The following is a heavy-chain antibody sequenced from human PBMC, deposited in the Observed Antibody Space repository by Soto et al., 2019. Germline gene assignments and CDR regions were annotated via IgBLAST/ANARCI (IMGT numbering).Heavy chain of an antibody. Sequence: SETLSLTCTVSGGSISSYYWSWIRQPPGKGLEWIGHIYYSGSTYYNPSLKSRVTISLDTSKNQFSLKLSSVTAADTAVYYCARQADDYYYYYMDVWGKGTTVTVSS. D-gene: IGHD3-3*01. CDR3: ARQADDYYYYYMDV. J-gene: IGHJ6*03. V-gene: IGHV4-59*04. CDR1: GGSISSYY. CDR2: IYYSGST.